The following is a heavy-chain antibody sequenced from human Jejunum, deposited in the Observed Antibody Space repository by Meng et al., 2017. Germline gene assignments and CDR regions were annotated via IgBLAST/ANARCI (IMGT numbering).Heavy chain of an antibody. CDR3: ARAWIQLYYYGMDV. D-gene: IGHD5-18*01. J-gene: IGHJ6*02. CDR2: IKQDGSEK. Sequence: GGSLRPSCAASGFTFSSYWMSWVRQAPGKGLEWVANIKQDGSEKYYVDSVKGRFTISRDNAKNSLYLQMNSLRAEDTAVNYCARAWIQLYYYGMDVWGQGTTVTVSS. V-gene: IGHV3-7*01. CDR1: GFTFSSYW.